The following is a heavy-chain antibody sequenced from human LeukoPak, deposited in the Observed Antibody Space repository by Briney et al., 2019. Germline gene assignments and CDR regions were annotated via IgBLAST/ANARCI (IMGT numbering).Heavy chain of an antibody. V-gene: IGHV4-39*01. CDR3: ARLGVIFDY. CDR1: DGSISSRSYF. Sequence: SETLSLTCTVSDGSISSRSYFWGWIRQPPGKGLEWIGSIYYSGSTYYNPSLKSRVTISVDTSKNQFSLKLSSVTAADTAVYYCARLGVIFDYWGQGTLVTVSS. J-gene: IGHJ4*02. CDR2: IYYSGST. D-gene: IGHD3-10*01.